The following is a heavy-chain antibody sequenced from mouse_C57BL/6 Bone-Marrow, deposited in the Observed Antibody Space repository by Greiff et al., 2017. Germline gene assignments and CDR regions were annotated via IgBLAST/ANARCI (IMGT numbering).Heavy chain of an antibody. Sequence: VKLMESGAELARPGASVKLSCKASGYTFTSYGISWVKQRTGQGLEWIGEIYPRSGNTYYNEKFKGKATLTADKSSSTAYMELRSLTSEDSAVYFCARSPPLSGFAYWGQGTLVTVSA. J-gene: IGHJ3*01. CDR1: GYTFTSYG. V-gene: IGHV1-81*01. CDR3: ARSPPLSGFAY. CDR2: IYPRSGNT.